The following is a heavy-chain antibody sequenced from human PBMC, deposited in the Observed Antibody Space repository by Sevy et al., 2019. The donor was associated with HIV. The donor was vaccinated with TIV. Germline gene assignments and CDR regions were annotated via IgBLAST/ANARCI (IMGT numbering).Heavy chain of an antibody. CDR1: GFTFSSYS. J-gene: IGHJ6*02. CDR2: ISSSSSYI. CDR3: ARDVLMVYASYYYYYGMDV. D-gene: IGHD2-8*01. Sequence: GGSLRLSCAASGFTFSSYSMNWVRQAPGKGLEWVSSISSSSSYIYYADSVKGRFTISRDNAKNSLYLQMNSLRAEDTAVYYCARDVLMVYASYYYYYGMDVWCQGTTVTVSS. V-gene: IGHV3-21*01.